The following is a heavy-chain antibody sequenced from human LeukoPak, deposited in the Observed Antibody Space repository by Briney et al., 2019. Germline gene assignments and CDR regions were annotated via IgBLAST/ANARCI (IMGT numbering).Heavy chain of an antibody. J-gene: IGHJ6*03. CDR3: AKLGGQEVHNYYVAV. CDR2: ISYDGSNK. Sequence: GRSLRLSCAASGFTFSSYGMHWVRQAPGKGLEWVAVISYDGSNKYYADSVKGRFTISRDNSKNTLFLQMNSLRAEDTAVYYCAKLGGQEVHNYYVAVWGKGTTVAVSS. D-gene: IGHD3-16*01. CDR1: GFTFSSYG. V-gene: IGHV3-30*18.